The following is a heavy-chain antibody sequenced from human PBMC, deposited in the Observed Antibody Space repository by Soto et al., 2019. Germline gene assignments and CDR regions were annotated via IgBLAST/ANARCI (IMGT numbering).Heavy chain of an antibody. J-gene: IGHJ5*02. D-gene: IGHD4-17*01. CDR2: IYSGGST. Sequence: GGSLRLSCAASGFTVSSNYMSWVRQAPGKGLEWVSVIYSGGSTYYADSVKGRFTISRDNSKNTLYLQMNSLRAEDTAVYYCAREGDYGGYNWFDPWGQGTLVTVSS. CDR3: AREGDYGGYNWFDP. V-gene: IGHV3-66*01. CDR1: GFTVSSNY.